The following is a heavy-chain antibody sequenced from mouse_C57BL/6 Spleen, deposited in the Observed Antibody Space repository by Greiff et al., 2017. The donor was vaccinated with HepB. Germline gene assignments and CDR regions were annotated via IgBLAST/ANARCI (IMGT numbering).Heavy chain of an antibody. CDR2: IDPSDSYT. Sequence: VQLKQPGAELVKPGASVKLSCKASGYTFTSYWMQWVKQRPGQGLEWIGEIDPSDSYTNYNQKFKGKATLTVDTSSSTAYMQLSSLTSEDSAVYYCARKSIYDGYYFDYWGQGTTLTVSS. D-gene: IGHD2-3*01. CDR1: GYTFTSYW. J-gene: IGHJ2*01. CDR3: ARKSIYDGYYFDY. V-gene: IGHV1-50*01.